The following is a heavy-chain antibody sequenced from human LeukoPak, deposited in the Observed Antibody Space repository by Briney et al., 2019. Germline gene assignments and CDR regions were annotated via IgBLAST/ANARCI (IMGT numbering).Heavy chain of an antibody. D-gene: IGHD2-2*01. Sequence: GSLRLSCAASGFTFSSYAMSWVRQAPGKGREWVSYISSSGSTIYYADSVKGRFTISRDNAKNSLYLQMNSLRAEDTAVYYCARQMGCSSTSCYRYYYYYGMDVWGQGTTVTVSS. V-gene: IGHV3-48*04. CDR2: ISSSGSTI. J-gene: IGHJ6*02. CDR3: ARQMGCSSTSCYRYYYYYGMDV. CDR1: GFTFSSYA.